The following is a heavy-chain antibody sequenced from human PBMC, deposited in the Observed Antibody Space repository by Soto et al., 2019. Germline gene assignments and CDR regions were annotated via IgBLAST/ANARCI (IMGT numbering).Heavy chain of an antibody. CDR3: ARERVTIFGVVISAGMDV. CDR2: IYYNGST. CDR1: GGSINSYF. Sequence: QVQLQESGPGLVKPSETLSLICTVSGGSINSYFWNWVRQSPGTGLEWIGYIYYNGSTKYNPSLKSRVTISVDTSKNQFSLKLTSVTAADTAVYYCARERVTIFGVVISAGMDVWGQGNTVTVS. J-gene: IGHJ6*02. D-gene: IGHD3-3*01. V-gene: IGHV4-59*01.